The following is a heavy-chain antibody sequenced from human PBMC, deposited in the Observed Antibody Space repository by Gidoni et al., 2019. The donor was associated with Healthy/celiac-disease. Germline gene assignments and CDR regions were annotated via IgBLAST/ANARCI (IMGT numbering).Heavy chain of an antibody. J-gene: IGHJ5*02. D-gene: IGHD6-19*01. CDR2: ISGSGGST. CDR3: AKDVRYSSGRSNWFDP. CDR1: GFTFNHDA. V-gene: IGHV3-23*04. Sequence: EGQLVGAGGGLGPPGGSLEISCGGSGFTFNHDAMGSVRQAPGKGVGWFSAISGSGGSTYYADSVKGRFTISRDNSKNTLYLQMNSLRAEDTAVYYCAKDVRYSSGRSNWFDPWGQGTLVTVSS.